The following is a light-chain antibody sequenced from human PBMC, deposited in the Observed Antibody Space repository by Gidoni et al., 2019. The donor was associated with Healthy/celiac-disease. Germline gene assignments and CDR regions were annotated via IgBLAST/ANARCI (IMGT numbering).Light chain of an antibody. J-gene: IGKJ1*01. CDR3: QQYGSLWT. V-gene: IGKV3-20*01. CDR2: GAS. Sequence: EIVLTQSPGPMSLSPGERATISCRASQSVSSSYLAWYQQKPGQAPRLLIYGASSRATGIPDRFSGSGSGTDFTLTISRLEPEDFAVYYCQQYGSLWTFGQGTKVEIK. CDR1: QSVSSSY.